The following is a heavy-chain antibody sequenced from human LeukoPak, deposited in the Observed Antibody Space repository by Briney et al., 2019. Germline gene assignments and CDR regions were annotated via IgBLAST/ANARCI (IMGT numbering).Heavy chain of an antibody. CDR1: GGSISSSNW. V-gene: IGHV4-4*02. CDR3: AREMGSGSEFDF. CDR2: IYHSGST. D-gene: IGHD6-19*01. Sequence: SETLSLTCAVSGGSISSSNWWSWVRQPPGKGLEWIGEIYHSGSTNYNPSLKSRVTISIDPSKNQFSLKLSSVTAADTAVYYCAREMGSGSEFDFWGQGTLVTVSS. J-gene: IGHJ4*02.